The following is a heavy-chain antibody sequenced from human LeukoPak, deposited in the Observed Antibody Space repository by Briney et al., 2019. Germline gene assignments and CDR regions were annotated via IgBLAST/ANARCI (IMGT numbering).Heavy chain of an antibody. CDR3: FFYKQETAYEILTGYSISPNYFDY. V-gene: IGHV4-39*01. CDR1: GGSISSTTYY. J-gene: IGHJ4*02. Sequence: SETLSLTCTVTGGSISSTTYYWGCIRQPPGQRLAWIGSIYYSGSTDYNPSLRMRVAISVDTSKKQFSLKLNSVTAADTAVYYFFFYKQETAYEILTGYSISPNYFDYWGQGTLVTVSS. CDR2: IYYSGST. D-gene: IGHD3-9*01.